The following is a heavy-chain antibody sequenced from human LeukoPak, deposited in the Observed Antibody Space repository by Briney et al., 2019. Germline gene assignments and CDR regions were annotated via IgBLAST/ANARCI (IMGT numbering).Heavy chain of an antibody. J-gene: IGHJ5*02. Sequence: SETLSLTCAVYGGSFSGYYWSWIRQPPGKGLEWIGEINHSGGTNYNPSLKSRVTISVDTSKNQFSLKLSSVTAADTAVYYCARGRLWFGEYNWFDPWGQGTLVTVSS. CDR3: ARGRLWFGEYNWFDP. D-gene: IGHD3-10*01. CDR1: GGSFSGYY. V-gene: IGHV4-34*01. CDR2: INHSGGT.